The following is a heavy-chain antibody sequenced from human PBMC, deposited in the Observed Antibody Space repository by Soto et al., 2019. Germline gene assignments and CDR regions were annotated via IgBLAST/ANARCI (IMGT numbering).Heavy chain of an antibody. CDR1: GGSISSYY. Sequence: SETLSLTCTGSGGSISSYYWSWIRQPPGKGLEWIGYIYYSGSTNYNPSLKSRVTISVDTSKNQFSLKLSSVTAADTAVYYCARYRVAARPGGWFDPWGQGTLVTVSS. J-gene: IGHJ5*02. CDR2: IYYSGST. CDR3: ARYRVAARPGGWFDP. D-gene: IGHD6-6*01. V-gene: IGHV4-59*01.